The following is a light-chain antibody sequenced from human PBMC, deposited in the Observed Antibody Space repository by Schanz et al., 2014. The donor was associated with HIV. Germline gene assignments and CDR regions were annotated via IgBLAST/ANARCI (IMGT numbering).Light chain of an antibody. J-gene: IGLJ1*01. CDR1: SSDIGGSDY. V-gene: IGLV2-14*03. Sequence: QSALTQPSSASGSPGQSITISCSGTSSDIGGSDYVSWYQQHPGRAPKVLIYDVRDRPSGVSNRFSGSKSGNTASLTISGLQAEDEAEYFCSSYTTSNTHVFGSGTKLTVL. CDR3: SSYTTSNTHV. CDR2: DVR.